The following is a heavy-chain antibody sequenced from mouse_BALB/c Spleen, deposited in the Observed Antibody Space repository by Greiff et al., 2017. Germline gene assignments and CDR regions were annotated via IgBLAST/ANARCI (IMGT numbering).Heavy chain of an antibody. D-gene: IGHD2-14*01. CDR2: IRNKANGYTT. Sequence: EVKLVESGGGLVQPGGSLRLSCATSGFTFTDYYMSWVRQPPGKALEWLGFIRNKANGYTTEYSASVKGRFTISRDNSQSILYLQMNTLRAEDSATYYCARGDYRYDCYAMDYWGQGTSVTVSS. CDR3: ARGDYRYDCYAMDY. J-gene: IGHJ4*01. CDR1: GFTFTDYY. V-gene: IGHV7-3*02.